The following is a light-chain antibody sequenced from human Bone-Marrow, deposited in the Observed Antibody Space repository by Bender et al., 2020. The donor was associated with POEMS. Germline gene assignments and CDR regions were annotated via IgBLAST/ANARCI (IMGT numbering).Light chain of an antibody. J-gene: IGLJ2*01. V-gene: IGLV2-14*03. CDR2: DVS. CDR1: SSDIGGYNF. Sequence: QSALTQPASVSGSPGQSITISCTGTSSDIGGYNFVSWYQLHPDKAPKLLIYDVSHRPLGVSSRFSASKSGDTASLTITGLQADDEADYYCCSYAGSYILEVFGGGTKLTVL. CDR3: CSYAGSYILEV.